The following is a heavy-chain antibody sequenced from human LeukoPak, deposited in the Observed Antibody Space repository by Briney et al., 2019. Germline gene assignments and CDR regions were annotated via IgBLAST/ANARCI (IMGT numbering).Heavy chain of an antibody. CDR3: ARDQAPRMITFGGPRRWFDP. J-gene: IGHJ5*02. CDR1: GYPFPAYY. Sequence: ASVKVSCKPSGYPFPAYYIHWVRQAPGQGLEWMGWINPNSGGTNYAQKFQGRVTMTRDTSISTAYMELSRLRSDDTAVYYCARDQAPRMITFGGPRRWFDPWGQGTLVTVSS. CDR2: INPNSGGT. D-gene: IGHD3-16*01. V-gene: IGHV1-2*02.